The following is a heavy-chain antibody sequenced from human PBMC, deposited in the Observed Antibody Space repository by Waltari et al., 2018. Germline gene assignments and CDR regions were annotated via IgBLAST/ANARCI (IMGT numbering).Heavy chain of an antibody. CDR2: IKPSGGST. CDR1: GYTFTSYY. CDR3: ARFASLGLDY. V-gene: IGHV1-46*01. J-gene: IGHJ4*02. Sequence: QVQLVQSGAEVKKPGAPVKVSCKASGYTFTSYYMHWVQQAPGQGLEWRGIIKPSGGSTSYEQKFQGRGTMTRDTSTSTVYMELSSLRSEDTAVYYCARFASLGLDYWGQGTLVTVSS.